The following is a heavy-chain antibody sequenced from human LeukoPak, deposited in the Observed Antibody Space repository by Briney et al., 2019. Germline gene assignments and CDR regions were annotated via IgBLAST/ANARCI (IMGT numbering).Heavy chain of an antibody. D-gene: IGHD3-10*01. CDR1: GFTFSSYS. V-gene: IGHV3-21*01. CDR3: AGNYGSGSYYWSYYYYGMDV. J-gene: IGHJ6*02. CDR2: ISSSSSYI. Sequence: PGGSLRLSCAASGFTFSSYSMNWVRQAPGKGLEWVSSISSSSSYIYYADSVKGRFTISRDNAKNSLYLQMNSLRAEDTAVYYCAGNYGSGSYYWSYYYYGMDVWGQGTTVTVSS.